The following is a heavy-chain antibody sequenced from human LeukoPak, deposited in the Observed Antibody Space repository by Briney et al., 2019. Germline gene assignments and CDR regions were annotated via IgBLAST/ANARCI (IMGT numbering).Heavy chain of an antibody. V-gene: IGHV3-23*01. J-gene: IGHJ6*02. CDR2: ISGSGGST. D-gene: IGHD4-17*01. Sequence: GGSLRLSCAASGFTFSSYAMSWVRQAPGKGLERVSAISGSGGSTYYTDSVKGRFTISRDNSKNTLYLQMNSLRAEDTAVYYCAKSVAAYGVYYYYYYGMDVWGQGTTVTVSS. CDR1: GFTFSSYA. CDR3: AKSVAAYGVYYYYYYGMDV.